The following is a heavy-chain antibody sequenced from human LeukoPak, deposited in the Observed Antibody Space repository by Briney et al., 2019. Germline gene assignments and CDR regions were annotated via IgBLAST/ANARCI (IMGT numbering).Heavy chain of an antibody. CDR2: IIPMFGTA. J-gene: IGHJ6*03. D-gene: IGHD3-3*01. CDR3: ARDDPSVDLTIFGVVPFARYYYYYMDV. CDR1: GGTFSSYA. V-gene: IGHV1-69*13. Sequence: SVKVSCKASGGTFSSYAISWVRQAPGQGLEWMGGIIPMFGTANYAQKFPGRVTITADESTSTAYMELSSLRSEDTAVYYCARDDPSVDLTIFGVVPFARYYYYYMDVWGKGTTVTVSS.